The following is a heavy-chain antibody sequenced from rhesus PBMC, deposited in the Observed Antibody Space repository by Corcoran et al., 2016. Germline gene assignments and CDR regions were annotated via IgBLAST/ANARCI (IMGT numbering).Heavy chain of an antibody. D-gene: IGHD6-25*01. Sequence: QVQLQESGPGLVKPSETLSLTCAVSGGSIRDDYYWSRIRQPPGKGLGWIGDIFGSSGSTDDNPSLKSRGTNYTDTYKNQFSLKRSAVTAADTAVYYCAREGIAAAGVDYWGQGVLVTVSS. CDR1: GGSIRDDYY. CDR3: AREGIAAAGVDY. J-gene: IGHJ4*01. V-gene: IGHV4S7*01. CDR2: IFGSSGST.